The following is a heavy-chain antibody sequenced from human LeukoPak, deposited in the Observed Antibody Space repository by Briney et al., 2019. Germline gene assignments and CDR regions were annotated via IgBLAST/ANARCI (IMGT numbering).Heavy chain of an antibody. CDR1: GFSICAYG. CDR3: GRWSSVRGSKYYLDY. J-gene: IGHJ4*02. CDR2: IRSKTYGGTI. D-gene: IGHD3-10*01. V-gene: IGHV3-49*04. Sequence: PGGSLRLSCTASGFSICAYGMSWVRQAPGKGLEWVGFIRSKTYGGTIEYDASVKGRFTIWRDDYKIIAYLQMNSIETEDTALYSCGRWSSVRGSKYYLDYWGQGSLVTVSS.